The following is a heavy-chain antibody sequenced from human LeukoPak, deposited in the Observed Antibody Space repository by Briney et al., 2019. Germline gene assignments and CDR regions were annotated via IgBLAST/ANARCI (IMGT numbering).Heavy chain of an antibody. D-gene: IGHD3-3*01. J-gene: IGHJ6*02. CDR1: GGSISSSSYY. CDR2: IYYSGST. CDR3: ARSRIDDFWSGYSGMDV. Sequence: SETLSLTCTVSGGSISSSSYYWGWIRQPPGKGLEWIGSIYYSGSTNYNPSLKSRVTISVDTSKNQFTLKLSSVTAADTAVYYCARSRIDDFWSGYSGMDVWGQGTTVTVSS. V-gene: IGHV4-39*06.